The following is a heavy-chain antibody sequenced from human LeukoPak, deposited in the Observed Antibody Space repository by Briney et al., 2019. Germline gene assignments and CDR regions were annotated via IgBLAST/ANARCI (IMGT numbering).Heavy chain of an antibody. CDR2: ISSSSSYI. D-gene: IGHD2-2*01. CDR3: ARVVVVPAASYYYYYGMDV. V-gene: IGHV3-11*06. Sequence: GGSLRLSCPASGFIFSDYYMSWIRQAPGKGLEWVSSISSSSSYIYYADSVKGRFTISRDNAKNSLYLQMNSLRAEDTAVYYCARVVVVPAASYYYYYGMDVWGQGTTVTVSS. J-gene: IGHJ6*02. CDR1: GFIFSDYY.